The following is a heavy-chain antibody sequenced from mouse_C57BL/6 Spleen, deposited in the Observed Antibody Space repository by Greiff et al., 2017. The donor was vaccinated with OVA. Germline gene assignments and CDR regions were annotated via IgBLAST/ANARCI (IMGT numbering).Heavy chain of an antibody. J-gene: IGHJ4*01. D-gene: IGHD1-1*01. CDR2: IDPSDSYT. CDR1: GYTFTSYW. V-gene: IGHV1-59*01. CDR3: ARGKNYYVSSSLAMDY. Sequence: QVQLQQPGAELVRPGTSVKLSCKASGYTFTSYWMHWVKQRPGQGLEWIGVIDPSDSYTNYNQKFKGKATLTVDTSSSTAYMQLSILTSEDSAVYYCARGKNYYVSSSLAMDYWGQGTSVTVSS.